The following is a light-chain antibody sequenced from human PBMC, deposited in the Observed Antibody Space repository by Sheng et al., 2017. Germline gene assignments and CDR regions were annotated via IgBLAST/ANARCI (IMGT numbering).Light chain of an antibody. CDR1: QDISHY. CDR2: AAS. J-gene: IGKJ2*01. CDR3: QQSYTTPYT. V-gene: IGKV1-39*01. Sequence: DIQLTQSPSSLSASVGDRVTITCQASQDISHYVNWYQQKPGKAPKLLIYAASNLETGVPPRFSGSGSGTDFTLTISSLQPEDFATYYCQQSYTTPYTFGRGTSLET.